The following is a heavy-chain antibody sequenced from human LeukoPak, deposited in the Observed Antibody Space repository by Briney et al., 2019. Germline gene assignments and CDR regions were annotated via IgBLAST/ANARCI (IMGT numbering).Heavy chain of an antibody. CDR1: GFTFTTYA. V-gene: IGHV3-23*01. J-gene: IGHJ4*02. CDR2: ISGSCANT. D-gene: IGHD3-22*01. CDR3: ATLRGSSANYPIDF. Sequence: PGGSLRLSCAASGFTFTTYAISWVRQAPGKGLEWAPSISGSCANTYYADFVKGRFTISRDNSKNTLYLQMNSLRAEDTAVYYCATLRGSSANYPIDFWGQGTLVTVSS.